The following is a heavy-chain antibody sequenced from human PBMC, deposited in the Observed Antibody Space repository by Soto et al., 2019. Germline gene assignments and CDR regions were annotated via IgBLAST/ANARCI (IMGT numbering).Heavy chain of an antibody. CDR2: INPNSGGT. V-gene: IGHV1-2*04. J-gene: IGHJ6*02. Sequence: ASVKVSCKASGYTFTGYYMHWVRQAPGQGLEWMGWINPNSGGTNYAQKFQGWVTMTRDTSISSAYMELSRLRSGATAVYYCARAQVRGVKILYSGMDVWGQGTTVTVSS. CDR3: ARAQVRGVKILYSGMDV. CDR1: GYTFTGYY. D-gene: IGHD3-10*01.